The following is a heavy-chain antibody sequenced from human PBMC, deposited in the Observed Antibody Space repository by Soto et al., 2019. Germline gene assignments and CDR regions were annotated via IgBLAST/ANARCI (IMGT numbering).Heavy chain of an antibody. J-gene: IGHJ4*02. CDR3: AKAQATVTTPSGG. CDR2: ISGSGGST. Sequence: EVQLLESGGGLVQPGGSLRLSCAASGFTFSRYGMSWVRQAPGKGLEWVSAISGSGGSTYYADSVKGRFTISRDNSKNTLYLQMNSLRAEDTAVYYCAKAQATVTTPSGGWGQGTLVTVSS. CDR1: GFTFSRYG. V-gene: IGHV3-23*01. D-gene: IGHD4-17*01.